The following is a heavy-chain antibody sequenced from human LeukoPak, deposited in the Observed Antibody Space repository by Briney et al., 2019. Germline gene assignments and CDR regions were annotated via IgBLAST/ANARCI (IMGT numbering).Heavy chain of an antibody. J-gene: IGHJ4*02. V-gene: IGHV1-2*02. CDR2: INPNSGGT. CDR3: ARDGETVAFDY. Sequence: ASVKVSCKASGYTFTGYYMHWVRQAPGQGLEWMGWINPNSGGTNYAQRVQGRVTMTRDTSISTAYMELSRLRSDDTAVYYCARDGETVAFDYWGQGTLVTVSS. CDR1: GYTFTGYY. D-gene: IGHD4-23*01.